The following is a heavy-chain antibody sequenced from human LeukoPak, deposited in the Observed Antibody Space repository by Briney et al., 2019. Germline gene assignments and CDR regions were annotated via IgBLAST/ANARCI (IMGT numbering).Heavy chain of an antibody. CDR1: GYTLTELS. V-gene: IGHV1-24*01. CDR2: FDPEDGET. D-gene: IGHD3-22*01. Sequence: ASVKVSCKVSGYTLTELSMHWVRQAPGKGLEWMGGFDPEDGETIYAQKFQDRVTMTEDTSTDTAYMELSSLRSEDTAVYYCATTYYYDSSGPDYFDYWGQGTLVTVSS. CDR3: ATTYYYDSSGPDYFDY. J-gene: IGHJ4*02.